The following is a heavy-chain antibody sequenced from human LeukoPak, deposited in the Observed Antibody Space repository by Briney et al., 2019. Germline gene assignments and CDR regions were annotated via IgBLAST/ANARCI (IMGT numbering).Heavy chain of an antibody. J-gene: IGHJ4*02. CDR1: GGSISSYY. CDR2: IYYCGST. V-gene: IGHV4-59*01. CDR3: ARVVGASIDY. Sequence: SETLSLTCTVSGGSISSYYWSWIRQPPGKGLEWIGYIYYCGSTNYNPSLKSRVTISVDTSKNQFSLKLSSVTAADTAVYYCARVVGASIDYWGQGTLVTVSS. D-gene: IGHD1-26*01.